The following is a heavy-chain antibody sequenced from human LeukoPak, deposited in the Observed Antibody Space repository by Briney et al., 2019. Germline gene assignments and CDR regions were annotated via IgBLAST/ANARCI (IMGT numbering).Heavy chain of an antibody. J-gene: IGHJ3*02. CDR1: GFTFSSYD. CDR2: IGTAGDP. V-gene: IGHV3-13*05. CDR3: AKDRAFIVAYAFDI. D-gene: IGHD5-12*01. Sequence: GGSLRLSCAASGFTFSSYDMHWVRQATGKGLEWVSAIGTAGDPYYPGSVKGRFTISRENAKNSLYLQMNSLRAEDRAVYYCAKDRAFIVAYAFDIWGQGTMVTVSS.